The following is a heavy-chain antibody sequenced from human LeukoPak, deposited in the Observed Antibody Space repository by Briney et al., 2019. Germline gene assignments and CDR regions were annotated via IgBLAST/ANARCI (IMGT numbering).Heavy chain of an antibody. CDR1: GFTFSSYG. CDR2: IRYDGSNK. V-gene: IGHV3-30*02. J-gene: IGHJ4*02. D-gene: IGHD6-19*01. Sequence: GGSLRLSCAASGFTFSSYGMHWVRQAPGKGLEWVAFIRYDGSNKYYADSVKGRFTISRDNSKNTLYLQMNSLRAEDTAVYYCAKDRLTWLGPPDYWGQGTLVTVSS. CDR3: AKDRLTWLGPPDY.